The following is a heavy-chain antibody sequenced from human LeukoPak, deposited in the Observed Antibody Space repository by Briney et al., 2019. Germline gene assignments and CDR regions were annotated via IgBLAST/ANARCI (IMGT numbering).Heavy chain of an antibody. CDR2: INHSGSA. V-gene: IGHV4-34*01. Sequence: SETLSLTCAVYGGSFSGYYWSWIRQPPGKGLEWIGEINHSGSANYNPSLKSRVTISVDASKNQFSLKLSSVTAADTAVYYCVARYYYDSSGYPTGDYWGQGTLVTVSS. J-gene: IGHJ4*02. CDR1: GGSFSGYY. D-gene: IGHD3-22*01. CDR3: VARYYYDSSGYPTGDY.